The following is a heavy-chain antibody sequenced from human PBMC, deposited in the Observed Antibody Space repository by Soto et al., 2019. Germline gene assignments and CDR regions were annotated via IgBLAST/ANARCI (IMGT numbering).Heavy chain of an antibody. CDR1: GGSISSVGYY. D-gene: IGHD3-3*01. Sequence: QVQLQESGPGLVKPSQTLSLTCTVSGGSISSVGYYWSGIRQHPGKGLEWIGYIYYSGSTYYNPSLKSRVTISVDTSKNQFSLKLSSVTAADTAVYYCASDYDFWSGYYSAWGQGTLVTVSS. CDR2: IYYSGST. CDR3: ASDYDFWSGYYSA. J-gene: IGHJ5*02. V-gene: IGHV4-31*03.